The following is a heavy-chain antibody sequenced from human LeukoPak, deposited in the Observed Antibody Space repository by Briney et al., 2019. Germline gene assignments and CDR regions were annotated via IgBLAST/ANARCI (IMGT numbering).Heavy chain of an antibody. CDR2: MNPNSGNT. D-gene: IGHD5-18*01. V-gene: IGHV1-8*01. Sequence: ASVKVSCKASGYTFTSYYINWVRQATGQGLEWMGWMNPNSGNTGYAQKFQGRVTMTRNTSISTAYMELSSLRSEDTAVYYCAKGDVDTAMAHYWGQGTLVTVSS. CDR3: AKGDVDTAMAHY. CDR1: GYTFTSYY. J-gene: IGHJ4*02.